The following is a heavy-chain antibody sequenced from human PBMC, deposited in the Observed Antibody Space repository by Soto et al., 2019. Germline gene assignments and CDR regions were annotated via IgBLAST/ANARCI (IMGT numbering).Heavy chain of an antibody. D-gene: IGHD6-6*01. V-gene: IGHV1-46*01. CDR3: ASVEIHLKQLNYYYYGMDV. J-gene: IGHJ6*02. CDR1: GYTFTSYY. Sequence: ASVKVSCKASGYTFTSYYMHWVRQAPGQGLEWMGIINPSGGSTSYAQKFQGRVTMTRDTSTSTVYMELSSLRSEDTAVYYCASVEIHLKQLNYYYYGMDVWGQGTTVTVSS. CDR2: INPSGGST.